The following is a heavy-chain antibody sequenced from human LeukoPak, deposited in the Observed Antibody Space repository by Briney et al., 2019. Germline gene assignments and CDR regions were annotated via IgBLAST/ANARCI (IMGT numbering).Heavy chain of an antibody. D-gene: IGHD2-2*01. CDR2: INPNSGGT. CDR3: AVLGYCSSTSCYPLYYYYMDV. Sequence: ASVKVSCKASGYTFAGYYMHWVRQAPGQGLEWMGWINPNSGGTNYAQKFQGRVTMTRDTSISTAYMELSRLRSDDTAVYYCAVLGYCSSTSCYPLYYYYMDVWGKGTTVTVSS. J-gene: IGHJ6*03. CDR1: GYTFAGYY. V-gene: IGHV1-2*02.